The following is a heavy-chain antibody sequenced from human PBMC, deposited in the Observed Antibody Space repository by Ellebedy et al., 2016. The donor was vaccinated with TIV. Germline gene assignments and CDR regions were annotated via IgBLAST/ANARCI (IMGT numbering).Heavy chain of an antibody. D-gene: IGHD3-10*01. CDR2: ISSSSSYI. CDR3: ARDKTLTQAGSNWFDP. J-gene: IGHJ5*02. V-gene: IGHV3-21*01. CDR1: GFTFSSYS. Sequence: GESLKISCAASGFTFSSYSMNWVRQAPGKGLEWVSSISSSSSYIYYADSVKGRFTISRDNAKNSLYLQMNSLRAEDTAVYYCARDKTLTQAGSNWFDPWGQGTLVTVSS.